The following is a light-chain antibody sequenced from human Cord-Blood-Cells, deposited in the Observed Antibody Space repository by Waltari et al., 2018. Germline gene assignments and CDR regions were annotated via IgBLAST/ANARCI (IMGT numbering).Light chain of an antibody. V-gene: IGKV1-5*01. CDR3: QQRVT. CDR1: QSISSW. Sequence: DIQMTQSPSTLSASVGDRVTITGRASQSISSWLAWYQQKPGKAPKLLICDASSLESGVPSRFSGSGSGTEFTLTISSLQPDDFATYYCQQRVTVGPGTKVDIK. CDR2: DAS. J-gene: IGKJ3*01.